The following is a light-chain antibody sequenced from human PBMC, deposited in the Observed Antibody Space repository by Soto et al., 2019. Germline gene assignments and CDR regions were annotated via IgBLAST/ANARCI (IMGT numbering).Light chain of an antibody. V-gene: IGKV3-11*01. Sequence: EIVLTQSPATLSLSPGERATLSCRASQSVTRYLAWYQQKPGQAPRLLIYDASNTATVIPARFSGSGSGTDFTLTSSSLDPVDFAVYHCQHRIIFGGGTKVEIK. CDR1: QSVTRY. J-gene: IGKJ4*01. CDR3: QHRII. CDR2: DAS.